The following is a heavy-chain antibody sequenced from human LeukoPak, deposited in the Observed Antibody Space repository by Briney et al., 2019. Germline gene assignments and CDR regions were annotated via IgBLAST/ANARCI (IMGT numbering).Heavy chain of an antibody. D-gene: IGHD3-3*01. CDR2: INSDGSST. Sequence: HPGGSLRLSCAASGFTYSSYWMHWVRQAPGKGLVWVSRINSDGSSTSYADSVKGRFTISRDNAKNTLYLQVNSLRAEDTAVYYCARDDFWSGYFYYYYYYMDVWGKGTTVTVSS. V-gene: IGHV3-74*01. J-gene: IGHJ6*03. CDR1: GFTYSSYW. CDR3: ARDDFWSGYFYYYYYYMDV.